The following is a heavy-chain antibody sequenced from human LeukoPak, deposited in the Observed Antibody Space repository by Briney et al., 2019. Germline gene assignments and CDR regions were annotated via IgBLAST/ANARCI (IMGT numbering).Heavy chain of an antibody. CDR1: GFTFSSYS. V-gene: IGHV3-21*01. J-gene: IGHJ4*02. D-gene: IGHD2/OR15-2a*01. CDR3: ARDLYFGDDY. CDR2: ISSSSSYI. Sequence: KAGGSLRLSCAASGFTFSSYSMNWVRQAPGKGLEWVSSISSSSSYIYYADSVKGRFTISRDSAKNSLYLQMNSLRAEDTAVYYCARDLYFGDDYWGQGTLVTVSS.